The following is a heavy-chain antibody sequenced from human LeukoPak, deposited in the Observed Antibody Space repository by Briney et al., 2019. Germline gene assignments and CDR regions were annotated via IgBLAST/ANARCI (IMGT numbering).Heavy chain of an antibody. CDR3: ARDRGMVRGGPLDY. D-gene: IGHD3-10*01. CDR2: IWYDGSNK. Sequence: SGGSLRLSCAASGFTFSSYGMHWVRQAPGKGLEWVAVIWYDGSNKYYADSVKGRFTISRDNSKNTLYLQMNSLRAEDTAVYYCARDRGMVRGGPLDYWGQGTLVTVSS. CDR1: GFTFSSYG. V-gene: IGHV3-33*01. J-gene: IGHJ4*02.